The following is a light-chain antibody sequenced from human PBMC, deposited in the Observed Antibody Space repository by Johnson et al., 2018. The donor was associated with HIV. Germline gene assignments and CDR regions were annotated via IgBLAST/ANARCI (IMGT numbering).Light chain of an antibody. V-gene: IGLV1-51*01. J-gene: IGLJ1*01. Sequence: VLTQPPSVSAAPGQKVTISCSGCSSNIGNNYVSWYQQLPGTAPKLLLYDNNKRPPGIPDRFPGSKSGTSATLGITGPQTGDEADYYCGTWDSSLSAYVFGTGTKVTAL. CDR2: DNN. CDR3: GTWDSSLSAYV. CDR1: SSNIGNNY.